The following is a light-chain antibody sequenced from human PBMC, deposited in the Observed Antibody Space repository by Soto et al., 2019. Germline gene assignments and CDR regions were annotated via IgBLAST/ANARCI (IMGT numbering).Light chain of an antibody. CDR2: AAY. V-gene: IGKV1-27*01. J-gene: IGKJ3*01. CDR1: QGITNY. Sequence: DIPMTQSPSSLSASVGDRVTITCRASQGITNYLAWYQQKPGKVPKLLISAAYTLQSGVPPRFSGSGSGTDFTLTISSLQPEDVATYYCQRYNSAPFTFGPGTRVDI. CDR3: QRYNSAPFT.